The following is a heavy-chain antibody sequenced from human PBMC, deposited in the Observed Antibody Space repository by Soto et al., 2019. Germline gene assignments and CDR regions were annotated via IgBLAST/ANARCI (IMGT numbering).Heavy chain of an antibody. J-gene: IGHJ4*02. V-gene: IGHV3-48*03. CDR1: GFTFSSYE. D-gene: IGHD1-26*01. CDR3: ARDSATGVNFDY. CDR2: ISSSGSTI. Sequence: PGGSLRLSCAASGFTFSSYEMNWVRQAPGKGLEWVSYISSSGSTIYYADSVKGRFTISRDNAKNSLYLQMNSLRAEDTAVYYCARDSATGVNFDYWGQGTLVTVSS.